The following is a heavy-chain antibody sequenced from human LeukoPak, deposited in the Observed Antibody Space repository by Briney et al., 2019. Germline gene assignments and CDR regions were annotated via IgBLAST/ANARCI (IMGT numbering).Heavy chain of an antibody. CDR2: IYNSGST. Sequence: SETLSLTCTVSGGSISIYYWSWIRQPPGKGLEWIGYIYNSGSTNYNPSLKSRVTISVDTSKNQFSLKLTSVTAADTAVYYCARDLGGWFDPWGQGTLVTVSS. CDR1: GGSISIYY. CDR3: ARDLGGWFDP. D-gene: IGHD3-10*01. J-gene: IGHJ5*02. V-gene: IGHV4-59*01.